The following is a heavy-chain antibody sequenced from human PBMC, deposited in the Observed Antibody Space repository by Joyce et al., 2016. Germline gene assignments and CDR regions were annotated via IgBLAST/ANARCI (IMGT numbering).Heavy chain of an antibody. Sequence: EVQLVESGGGLVKPGGSLRLSCAASGFTFSSSSMSWIRQAPGKGLEWVAAINGNSYFIFHADSVKGRFTVSRDNAKNTLYLQMNSLRVEDTAVFYRVRGGKDYSYSMDVWGQGTTVTVSS. J-gene: IGHJ6*03. CDR2: INGNSYFI. V-gene: IGHV3-21*01. CDR1: GFTFSSSS. CDR3: VRGGKDYSYSMDV.